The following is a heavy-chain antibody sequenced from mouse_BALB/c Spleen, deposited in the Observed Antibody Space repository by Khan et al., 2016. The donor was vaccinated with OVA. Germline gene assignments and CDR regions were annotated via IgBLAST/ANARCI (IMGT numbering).Heavy chain of an antibody. J-gene: IGHJ2*01. CDR3: AGGFDY. Sequence: QVQLKQSGPELVKPGASVKMSCKACGHTFTAYYINWVKQTPGQGLQWIGWIHPGSANTKYNERFKGKATLTVDTSSSTAYMQLSSLTSEDTAVYFCAGGFDYWGHGTTLTVSS. V-gene: IGHV1-84*02. CDR1: GHTFTAYY. CDR2: IHPGSANT.